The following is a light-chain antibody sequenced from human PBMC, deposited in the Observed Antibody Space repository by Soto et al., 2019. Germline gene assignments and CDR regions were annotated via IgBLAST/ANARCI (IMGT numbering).Light chain of an antibody. CDR2: AAS. J-gene: IGKJ4*01. V-gene: IGKV1-16*02. CDR1: QGIGNI. CDR3: QQYHSYPVT. Sequence: DIQMTQSPSSLSASVGDTVTITCRASQGIGNILAWFQQKPGKGPKSLIFAASSLQSGVPSNFSGSGSGTDFTLTISSLEPEDFAPYYCQQYHSYPVTFGGGTRVEI.